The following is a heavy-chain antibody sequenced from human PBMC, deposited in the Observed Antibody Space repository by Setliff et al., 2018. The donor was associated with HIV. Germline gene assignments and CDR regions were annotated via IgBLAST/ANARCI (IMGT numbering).Heavy chain of an antibody. CDR3: ARGGSMTTLTT. CDR2: INHSGST. V-gene: IGHV4-34*01. Sequence: SETLSLTCGVYGESFSAYFWSWVRQPPGKGLEWIGEINHSGSTNYNPSLKSRVTISVDTSKNQFSLKLSSVTAADTAMYYCARGGSMTTLTTWGQGTLVTVSS. J-gene: IGHJ4*02. D-gene: IGHD4-4*01. CDR1: GESFSAYF.